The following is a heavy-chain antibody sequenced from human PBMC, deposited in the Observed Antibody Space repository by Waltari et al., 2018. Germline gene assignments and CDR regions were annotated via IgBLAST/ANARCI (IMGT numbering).Heavy chain of an antibody. CDR3: ARDRGRGLYLDS. CDR2: IHRSGRS. J-gene: IGHJ4*02. D-gene: IGHD2-15*01. V-gene: IGHV4-4*02. CDR1: GDSMSERDW. Sequence: QLQLQQSGPGLVKPSESLSLTCPVSGDSMSERDWWSWVRQPPGKGLEWIGQIHRSGRSNYNPSLESRVTLSIDTSNKQFSLRLPSATAADTAVYYCARDRGRGLYLDSWGQGTLVTVSP.